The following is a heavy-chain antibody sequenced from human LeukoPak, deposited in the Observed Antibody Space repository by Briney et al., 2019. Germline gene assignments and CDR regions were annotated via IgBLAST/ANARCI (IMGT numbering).Heavy chain of an antibody. CDR3: ARDSYYDILTGYELGGVNYWYFDL. CDR1: GGTFSSYA. J-gene: IGHJ2*01. CDR2: IIPIFGTA. Sequence: ASVKVSCKASGGTFSSYAMSWVRQAPGQGLEWMGRIIPIFGTANYAHKFQGRVTITTDESTSTAYMELSSLRSEDTAVYYCARDSYYDILTGYELGGVNYWYFDLWGRGTLVTVSS. V-gene: IGHV1-69*05. D-gene: IGHD3-9*01.